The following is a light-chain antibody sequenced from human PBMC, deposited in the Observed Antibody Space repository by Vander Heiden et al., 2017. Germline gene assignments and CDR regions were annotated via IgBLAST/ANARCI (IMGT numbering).Light chain of an antibody. V-gene: IGKV1-12*01. J-gene: IGKJ5*01. CDR1: PAISSW. CDR3: HQATRVPIT. Sequence: IQMTHSRSSASAAVGDRVTITGRASPAISSWLASYQQKPGIVPKLLIYAASSLQSGVPSRASGSGSATDCTRIIRSLHPEDFATYDGHQATRVPITCGQGTRLEIK. CDR2: AAS.